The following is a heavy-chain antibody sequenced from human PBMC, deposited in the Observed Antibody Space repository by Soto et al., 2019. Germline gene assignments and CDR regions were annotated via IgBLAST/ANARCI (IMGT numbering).Heavy chain of an antibody. D-gene: IGHD2-2*01. CDR3: ARVKDRDRETGLVPAAIDGMDV. V-gene: IGHV1-46*01. CDR2: INPSGGST. Sequence: ASVKVSCKAFGYTFTSYYMHWVRQAPGQGLEWMGMINPSGGSTSYAQKFQGRVTMTRDTSTSTVYMELSSLRSEDTAVYYCARVKDRDRETGLVPAAIDGMDVWGQGTTVTVSS. J-gene: IGHJ6*02. CDR1: GYTFTSYY.